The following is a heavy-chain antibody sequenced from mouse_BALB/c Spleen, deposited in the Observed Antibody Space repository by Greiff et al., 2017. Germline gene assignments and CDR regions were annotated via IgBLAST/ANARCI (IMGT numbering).Heavy chain of an antibody. CDR2: INPSNGRT. CDR1: GYTFTSYC. V-gene: IGHV1S81*02. D-gene: IGHD3-3*01. CDR3: ATGLDYFDY. J-gene: IGHJ2*01. Sequence: VQLQQPGAELVKPGASVKLSCKASGYTFTSYCMHWVKQRPGQGLEWIGEINPSNGRTNYNEKFKSKATLTVDKSSSTAYMQLSSLTSEDSAVYYCATGLDYFDYWGQGTTLTVSS.